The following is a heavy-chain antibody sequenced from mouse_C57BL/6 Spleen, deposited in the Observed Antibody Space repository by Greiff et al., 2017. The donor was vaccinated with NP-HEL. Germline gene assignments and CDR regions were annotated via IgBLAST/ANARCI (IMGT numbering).Heavy chain of an antibody. Sequence: QVQLKQPGAELVKPGASVTLSCKASGYTFTSYWMHWVKQRPGQGLEWIGMIHPNSGSTNYNEKFKSKATLTVDKSSSTAYMQLSSLTSEDSAVYYVASLYDPYYFDDGGQGTTLTVSS. D-gene: IGHD2-3*01. CDR3: ASLYDPYYFDD. CDR2: IHPNSGST. V-gene: IGHV1-64*01. J-gene: IGHJ2*01. CDR1: GYTFTSYW.